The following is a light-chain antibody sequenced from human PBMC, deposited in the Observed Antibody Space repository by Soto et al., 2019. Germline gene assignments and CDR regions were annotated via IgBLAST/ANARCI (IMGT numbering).Light chain of an antibody. CDR2: DVS. V-gene: IGKV1-5*02. CDR1: PSITGW. CDR3: QPYNSYPWT. Sequence: IQMTQAPSTLAASVGDRVTSIGLPSPSITGWLAWYQQKPGKAPKLLIYDVSSLESGVPSRFSGSGSGTEFPLAISSLQPDDFATYYCQPYNSYPWTFGQGTKVDIK. J-gene: IGKJ1*01.